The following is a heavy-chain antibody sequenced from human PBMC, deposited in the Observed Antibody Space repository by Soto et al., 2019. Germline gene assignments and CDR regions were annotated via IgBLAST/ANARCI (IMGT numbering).Heavy chain of an antibody. V-gene: IGHV3-7*01. CDR1: GFTFRSYW. Sequence: EVQLVESGGGLVQPGGSLRLSCAASGFTFRSYWMSWVRQAPGKGLEWVANIKDDGSDKYYVDSVKGRFTISRDNAKNSLFLQMNSLSVEGTAVYYCARSSPLGPPGYWGQGTLVTVSA. J-gene: IGHJ4*02. CDR2: IKDDGSDK. CDR3: ARSSPLGPPGY.